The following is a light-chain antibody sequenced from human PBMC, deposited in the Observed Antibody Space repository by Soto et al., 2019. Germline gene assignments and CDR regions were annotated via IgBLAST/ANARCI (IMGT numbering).Light chain of an antibody. CDR3: QTWGTGIKV. Sequence: QAVVTQSPSASASLGASVKLTCNLSSGHSSYAIAWPQQQPEKGPRYLMKRNSDGSHSKGDGIPDRFSGSSSGAERYLTIARFKSGDEADYYCQTWGTGIKVFVGVTKVTVL. CDR2: RNSDGSH. CDR1: SGHSSYA. J-gene: IGLJ2*01. V-gene: IGLV4-69*01.